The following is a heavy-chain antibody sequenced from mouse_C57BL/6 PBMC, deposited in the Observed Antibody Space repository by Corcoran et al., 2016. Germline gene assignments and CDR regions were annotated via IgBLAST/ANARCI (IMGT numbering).Heavy chain of an antibody. D-gene: IGHD2-4*01. V-gene: IGHV1-61*01. CDR3: ARPDYDVWYFDV. J-gene: IGHJ1*03. CDR2: IYPSDSET. CDR1: GYTFTSYW. Sequence: QVQLQQPGAELVRPGSSVKLSCKASGYTFTSYWMDWVKQRPGQGLEWIGNIYPSDSETHYNQKFKDKATLTVDKSSSTAYMQLSSLTSEDSAVYYCARPDYDVWYFDVWGTGTTVTVSS.